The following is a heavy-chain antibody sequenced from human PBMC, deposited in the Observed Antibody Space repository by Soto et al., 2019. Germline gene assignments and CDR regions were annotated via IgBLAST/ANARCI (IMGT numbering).Heavy chain of an antibody. Sequence: SETLSLTCSVSVGSISSYYWSWIRQPPGKGLEWIGYIYYSGSTNYNPSLKSRVTISVDTSKNQFSLQLNSVTPEDTAVYYCARDSYYYGSGSYYAPAPYYYGMDVWGQGTTVTVSS. D-gene: IGHD3-10*01. CDR1: VGSISSYY. V-gene: IGHV4-59*12. J-gene: IGHJ6*02. CDR2: IYYSGST. CDR3: ARDSYYYGSGSYYAPAPYYYGMDV.